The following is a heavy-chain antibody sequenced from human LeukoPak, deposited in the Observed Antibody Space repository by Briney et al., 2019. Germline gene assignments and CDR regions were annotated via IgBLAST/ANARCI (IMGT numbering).Heavy chain of an antibody. CDR3: ARHGSGYYFFDY. J-gene: IGHJ4*02. V-gene: IGHV4-59*01. Sequence: SETLSLTCTVSGGSIRSYYWNWIRQPPGKGLEWIGYIYYSGITNYNPSLKSRVTISVDMSKNQFSLKLSSVTAADTAVYYCARHGSGYYFFDYWGQGTLVTVSS. CDR2: IYYSGIT. CDR1: GGSIRSYY. D-gene: IGHD3-3*01.